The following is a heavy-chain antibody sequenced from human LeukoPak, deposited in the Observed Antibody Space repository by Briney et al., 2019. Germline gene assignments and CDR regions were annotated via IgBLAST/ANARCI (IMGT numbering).Heavy chain of an antibody. J-gene: IGHJ5*02. V-gene: IGHV1-8*01. CDR2: MNPNSGNT. D-gene: IGHD3-10*01. Sequence: ASVKVSCKTSGYIFDSYDINWVRQATGQGLEWMGWMNPNSGNTGYAQRFQGRVTMTRNTSISTAYMELSSLRSDDTAVYYCARGLMRGDWFDPWGQGTLVTVSS. CDR1: GYIFDSYD. CDR3: ARGLMRGDWFDP.